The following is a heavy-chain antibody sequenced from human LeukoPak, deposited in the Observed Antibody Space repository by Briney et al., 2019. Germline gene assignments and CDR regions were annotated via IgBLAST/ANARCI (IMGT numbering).Heavy chain of an antibody. CDR2: IYYSGST. CDR1: GGSISSYY. J-gene: IGHJ3*02. D-gene: IGHD6-25*01. CDR3: ARGIAARGAFDI. V-gene: IGHV4-59*08. Sequence: SETLSLTCTVSGGSISSYYWSWIRQPPGKGLEWIGYIYYSGSTNYNPSLKSRVTISVETSKNQFSLKLSSVTAADTAVYYCARGIAARGAFDIWGQGTMVTVSS.